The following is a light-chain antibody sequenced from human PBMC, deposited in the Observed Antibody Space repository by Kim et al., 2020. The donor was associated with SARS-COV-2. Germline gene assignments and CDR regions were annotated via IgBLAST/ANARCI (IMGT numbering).Light chain of an antibody. V-gene: IGKV3-11*01. CDR1: HSVSDY. Sequence: LSPGERTTLSCRASHSVSDYLAWYQQKPGQAPRLLIYDASNRATGIPARFSGSGSGTDFTLTISSLEPEDFAVYYCQQRSNWPVTFGPGTKVDIK. CDR3: QQRSNWPVT. J-gene: IGKJ3*01. CDR2: DAS.